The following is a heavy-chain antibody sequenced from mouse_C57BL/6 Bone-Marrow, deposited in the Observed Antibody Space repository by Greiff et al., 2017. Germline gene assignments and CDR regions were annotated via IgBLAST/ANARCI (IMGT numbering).Heavy chain of an antibody. V-gene: IGHV5-17*01. D-gene: IGHD4-1*01. CDR1: GFTFSDYG. CDR2: ISSGSSTI. Sequence: DVQLVESGGGLVKPGGSLKLSCAASGFTFSDYGMHWVRQAPEKGLAWVAYISSGSSTIYYADTVKGRFTISRDNAKNTLFLQMTSLRSEDTAMYYCARTLRLDAMDYWGQGTSVTVSS. J-gene: IGHJ4*01. CDR3: ARTLRLDAMDY.